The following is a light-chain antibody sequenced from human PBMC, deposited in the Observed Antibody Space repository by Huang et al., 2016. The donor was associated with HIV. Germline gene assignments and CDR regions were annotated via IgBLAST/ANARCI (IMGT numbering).Light chain of an antibody. CDR1: QSISSY. J-gene: IGKJ4*01. CDR3: QQSYTTPLT. CDR2: AAS. Sequence: DIQMTQSPSSLSASVGDRVTITCRASQSISSYLNWYQQKPGKAPSLLIYAASSLQSGVPSTFSDSGSGTDFTLTISSLQPEDFATYYCQQSYTTPLTFGGGTKVEIK. V-gene: IGKV1-39*01.